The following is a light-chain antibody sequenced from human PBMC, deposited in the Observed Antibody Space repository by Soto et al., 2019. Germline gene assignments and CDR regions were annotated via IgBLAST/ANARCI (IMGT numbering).Light chain of an antibody. V-gene: IGKV4-1*01. CDR3: QHYYGSPYT. Sequence: ESVRTQSPATLAVSLCERATINCKSSQSILYRSKKKNYLGWYQQKPGQPPKLLISRASARESGVPDRFSGSGSGTDFTLTISSLQAKDVAVYYCQHYYGSPYTFGHGTK. J-gene: IGKJ2*01. CDR2: RAS. CDR1: QSILYRSKKKNY.